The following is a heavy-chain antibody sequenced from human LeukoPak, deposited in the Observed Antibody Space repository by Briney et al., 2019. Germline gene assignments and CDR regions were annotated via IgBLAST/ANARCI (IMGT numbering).Heavy chain of an antibody. D-gene: IGHD3-10*01. Sequence: SETLSLTGAVFGGSFSGYYWTWIRQPPGKGLEWIGEINHSGSTNYNPSLKSRVTISIDTSKNQFSLKLSSVTAADTAVYYCARGPYYYVSGRPFDYWGQGTLVTVSS. CDR1: GGSFSGYY. CDR2: INHSGST. CDR3: ARGPYYYVSGRPFDY. J-gene: IGHJ4*02. V-gene: IGHV4-34*01.